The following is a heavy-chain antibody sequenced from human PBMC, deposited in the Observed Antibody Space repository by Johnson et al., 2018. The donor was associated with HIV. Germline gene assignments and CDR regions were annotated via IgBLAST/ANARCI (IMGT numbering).Heavy chain of an antibody. V-gene: IGHV3-30-3*01. CDR2: ISYDGSNK. Sequence: QVQLVESGGGVVQPGRSLRLSCAASGFTFSSYAMHWVRQAPGKGLEWVAVISYDGSNKYYADSVKGRFTISRDNSKNTLYLQMNSLRAEHTAVYYCARDSDSLYAFDIWGQGTMVTVSS. CDR3: ARDSDSLYAFDI. CDR1: GFTFSSYA. J-gene: IGHJ3*02. D-gene: IGHD3-22*01.